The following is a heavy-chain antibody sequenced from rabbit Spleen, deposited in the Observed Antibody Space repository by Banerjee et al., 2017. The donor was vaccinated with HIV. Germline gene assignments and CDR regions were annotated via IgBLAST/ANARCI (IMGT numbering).Heavy chain of an antibody. J-gene: IGHJ6*01. CDR1: GFSFSSNDY. CDR3: ARDTGSSFSSYGMDL. V-gene: IGHV1S40*01. CDR2: IYAGSSGFT. Sequence: QSLEESGGDLVKPGASLTLTCTASGFSFSSNDYMCWVRQAPGKGLEWIACIYAGSSGFTYSATWAKGRFTCSKTSSTTVTLQMTSLTVADTATYFCARDTGSSFSSYGMDLWGQGTLVTVS. D-gene: IGHD8-1*01.